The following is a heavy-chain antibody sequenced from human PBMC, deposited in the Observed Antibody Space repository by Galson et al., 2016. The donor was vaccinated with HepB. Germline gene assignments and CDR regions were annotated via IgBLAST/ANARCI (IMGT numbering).Heavy chain of an antibody. CDR1: GYNFDHYG. Sequence: SVKVSCKASGYNFDHYGITWVRQAPGQGLEWMGCIAVHNGNTNYAQKMRGRVTMTTDAATSTTYMELRSLRSDDTAVYYCARGGGRGGSDYWGQGTLVTVTS. D-gene: IGHD1-26*01. CDR3: ARGGGRGGSDY. V-gene: IGHV1-18*01. J-gene: IGHJ4*02. CDR2: IAVHNGNT.